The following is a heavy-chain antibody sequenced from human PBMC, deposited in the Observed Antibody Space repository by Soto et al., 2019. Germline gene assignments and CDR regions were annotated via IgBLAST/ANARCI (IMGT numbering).Heavy chain of an antibody. J-gene: IGHJ4*02. CDR2: INHSGRT. D-gene: IGHD3-3*01. V-gene: IGHV4-34*01. CDR3: ARGRKYYDFWSGYSHPRYYFNY. Sequence: SETLSLTCAVYGGAFSGYCWSWIRQPPGKGLEWIGEINHSGRTNYNPSLKSRVTISVDTSKSQFSLKLSSVTAADTAVYYCARGRKYYDFWSGYSHPRYYFNYWGQGTLVTVSS. CDR1: GGAFSGYC.